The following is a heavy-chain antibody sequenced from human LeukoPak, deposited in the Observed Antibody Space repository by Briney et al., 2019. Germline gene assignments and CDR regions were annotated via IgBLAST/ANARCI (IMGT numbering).Heavy chain of an antibody. V-gene: IGHV5-51*01. CDR2: IYPGDSDT. CDR3: ARHVSGYETYNWFDP. CDR1: GYSFTSYW. J-gene: IGHJ5*02. D-gene: IGHD5-12*01. Sequence: GESLKISCKGSGYSFTSYWIGWVRQMPGKGLEWMGIIYPGDSDTRYSPSFQGQATISADKSISTAYLQWSSLKASDTAMYYCARHVSGYETYNWFDPWGQGTLVTVSS.